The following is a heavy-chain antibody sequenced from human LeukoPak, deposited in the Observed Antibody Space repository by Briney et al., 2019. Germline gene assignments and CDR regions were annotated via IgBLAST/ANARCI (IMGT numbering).Heavy chain of an antibody. V-gene: IGHV3-20*01. CDR1: GFTFDVYC. Sequence: GGSLTLSCAASGFTFDVYCMSGFRRAPGEGLEGCSGIIWNGGSTGYADSVKGRFTISRDNAKNSLSLQMNSLRAEDTALYHCAAVAGRGYYYGMAVWGQPTTVTAYS. J-gene: IGHJ6*02. D-gene: IGHD6-19*01. CDR2: IIWNGGST. CDR3: AAVAGRGYYYGMAV.